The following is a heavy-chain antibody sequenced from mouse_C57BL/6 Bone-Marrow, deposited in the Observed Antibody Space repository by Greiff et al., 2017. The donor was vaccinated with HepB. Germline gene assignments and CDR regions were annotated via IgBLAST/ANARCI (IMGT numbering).Heavy chain of an antibody. Sequence: VQLQQSGAELVRPGASVTLSCKASGYTFTDYEMHWVKQTPVHGLEWIGAIDPETGGTAYNQKFKGKAILTADKSSSTAYMELRSLTSEDSAVYYCTRAPGGWLKGYAMDYWGQGTSVTVSS. V-gene: IGHV1-15*01. D-gene: IGHD2-3*01. CDR2: IDPETGGT. CDR3: TRAPGGWLKGYAMDY. CDR1: GYTFTDYE. J-gene: IGHJ4*01.